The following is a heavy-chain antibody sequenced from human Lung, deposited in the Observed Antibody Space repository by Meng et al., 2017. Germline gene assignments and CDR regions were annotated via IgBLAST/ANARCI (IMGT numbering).Heavy chain of an antibody. CDR2: INHSGST. Sequence: SETLSLTCAVYGGSFSGYYWSWIRQPPEKGLEWIGEINHSGSTNYNPSLKSRVTISVDTSKNQFSLKVTSVTAADTAVYYCARAALYSSWYPLSHFYYFDYWGQGTLVTVSS. CDR3: ARAALYSSWYPLSHFYYFDY. V-gene: IGHV4-34*01. J-gene: IGHJ4*02. CDR1: GGSFSGYY. D-gene: IGHD6-13*01.